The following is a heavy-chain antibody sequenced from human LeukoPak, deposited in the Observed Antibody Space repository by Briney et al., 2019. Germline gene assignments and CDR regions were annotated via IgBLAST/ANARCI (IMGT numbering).Heavy chain of an antibody. CDR1: GGSFSGYY. V-gene: IGHV4-34*01. CDR3: ARPVGSGSYYYYYGMDV. J-gene: IGHJ6*04. Sequence: SETLSLTCAVYGGSFSGYYWSWIRQPPGKGLEWIGEINHSRSTNYNPSLKSRVTISVDTSKNQFSLKLSSVTAADTAVYYCARPVGSGSYYYYYGMDVWGKGTTVTVSS. D-gene: IGHD3-10*01. CDR2: INHSRST.